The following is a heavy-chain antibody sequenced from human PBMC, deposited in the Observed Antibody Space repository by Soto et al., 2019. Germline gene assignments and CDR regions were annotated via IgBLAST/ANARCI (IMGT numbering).Heavy chain of an antibody. J-gene: IGHJ5*02. CDR2: ISHSGSST. V-gene: IGHV3-23*01. CDR1: GVAFSNSA. D-gene: IGHD3-10*01. Sequence: EVQLLESGGGLVQPGGSLRLSCAASGVAFSNSAMNWVRQAPGKGLEWVSGISHSGSSTHYADSVKGRFTISRDNSKNPLYLQMNSLRAEDTAVYYCAKGSWVHHGSEGGNWLDPWGQGTLVSVSS. CDR3: AKGSWVHHGSEGGNWLDP.